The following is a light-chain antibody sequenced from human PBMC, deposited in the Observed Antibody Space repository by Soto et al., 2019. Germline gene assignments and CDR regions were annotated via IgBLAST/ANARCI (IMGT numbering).Light chain of an antibody. CDR3: QQRSNWPPLT. V-gene: IGKV3D-20*02. J-gene: IGKJ4*01. CDR1: QSVSSSY. Sequence: EIVLTQSPGTLSLSPGERATLSCRSSQSVSSSYLAWYQQKPGQAPRLLIYGASNRATGIPDRFSGSGSGTDFTLTISRLEPEDFAVYYCQQRSNWPPLTFGGGTKVDIK. CDR2: GAS.